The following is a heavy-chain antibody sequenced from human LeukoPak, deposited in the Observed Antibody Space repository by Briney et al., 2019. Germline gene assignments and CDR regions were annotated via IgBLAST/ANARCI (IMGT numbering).Heavy chain of an antibody. D-gene: IGHD6-6*01. J-gene: IGHJ4*02. CDR3: ARVVAARPGPFDY. V-gene: IGHV4-61*01. CDR1: GDSINNNNYY. CDR2: IYYSGST. Sequence: SETLSLTCTVSGDSINNNNYYWSWIRQPPGKGLEWIGYIYYSGSTNYNPSLKSRVTISVDTSKNQFSLKLSSVTAADTAVYYCARVVAARPGPFDYWGQGTLVTVSS.